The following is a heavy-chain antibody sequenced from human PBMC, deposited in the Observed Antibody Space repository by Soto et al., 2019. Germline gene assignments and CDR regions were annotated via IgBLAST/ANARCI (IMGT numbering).Heavy chain of an antibody. CDR1: GGSFSGYY. V-gene: IGHV4-34*01. D-gene: IGHD1-1*01. CDR2: ITHSGST. J-gene: IGHJ4*02. CDR3: ARGLPRRECYNRPHFDY. Sequence: QVQLQQWGAGLLKPSETLSLTCAVYGGSFSGYYWSCIRQPPGKGLEWIGEITHSGSTNYNPSLKSRFSMSVDTSKNQFSLKLSSGTAADTAVYYCARGLPRRECYNRPHFDYWGQGSLVTVSS.